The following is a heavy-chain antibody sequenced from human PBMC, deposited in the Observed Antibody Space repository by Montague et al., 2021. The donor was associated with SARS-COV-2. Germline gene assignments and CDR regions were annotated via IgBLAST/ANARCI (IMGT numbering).Heavy chain of an antibody. V-gene: IGHV3-7*01. J-gene: IGHJ6*02. Sequence: SLRLSCAASGFIFGDYWMSWVRQAPGKGLEWVANIKLDGSEETYMDSVKGRFTVSRDNARNSLYLQMNSLRAEDTAVYYCAARADYYYGMDVWGQGTSVTVSS. CDR3: AARADYYYGMDV. CDR2: IKLDGSEE. CDR1: GFIFGDYW.